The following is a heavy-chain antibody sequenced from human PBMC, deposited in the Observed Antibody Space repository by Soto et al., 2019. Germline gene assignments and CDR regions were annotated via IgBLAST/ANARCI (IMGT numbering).Heavy chain of an antibody. V-gene: IGHV4-39*01. CDR2: IYYSGST. D-gene: IGHD6-19*01. CDR1: GGSINSSSYF. CDR3: ARHYSSGSRNWFDP. J-gene: IGHJ5*02. Sequence: LSLTCSVSGGSINSSSYFWGWVRQPPGKGLEWIGSIYYSGSTYYNPSLRSRVTISVDTSKNQFSLKLSSVTAADTAVFYCARHYSSGSRNWFDPWGEGTLVTVPS.